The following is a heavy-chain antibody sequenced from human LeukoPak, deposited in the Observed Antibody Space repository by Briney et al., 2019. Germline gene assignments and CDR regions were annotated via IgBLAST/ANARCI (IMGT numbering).Heavy chain of an antibody. Sequence: PGGSLRLSCAASGFTFSSYVMHWVRQAPGKGLEWVAIISYDGSNEYYADSVKGRFTISRDNSKNTLYLQMNSLRAADTAVYYCTAPDFLDYWGQGTLVTVSS. CDR3: TAPDFLDY. CDR1: GFTFSSYV. CDR2: ISYDGSNE. V-gene: IGHV3-30*04. J-gene: IGHJ4*02. D-gene: IGHD1-14*01.